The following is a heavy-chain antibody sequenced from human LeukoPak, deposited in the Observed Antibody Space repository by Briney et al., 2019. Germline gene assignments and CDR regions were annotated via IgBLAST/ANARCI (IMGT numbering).Heavy chain of an antibody. Sequence: SETLSLTCTVSGGSISSGDYYWSWIRLPPGKGLEWIGYIYYSGSTYYNPSLKSRVTISVDTSKNQFSLKLSSVTAADTAVYYCARFAIGSTMYNWFDPWGQGTLVTVSS. CDR1: GGSISSGDYY. J-gene: IGHJ5*02. CDR2: IYYSGST. V-gene: IGHV4-30-4*01. CDR3: ARFAIGSTMYNWFDP. D-gene: IGHD2-2*01.